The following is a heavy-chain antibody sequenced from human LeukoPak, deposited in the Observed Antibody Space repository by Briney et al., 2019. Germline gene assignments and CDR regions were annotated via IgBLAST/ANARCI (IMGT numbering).Heavy chain of an antibody. V-gene: IGHV3-30-3*01. CDR3: AREEQQLADY. D-gene: IGHD6-13*01. J-gene: IGHJ4*02. Sequence: PGRSLRLSCAASGFTFSSYAMHWVRQAPGKGLEWVAVISYDGSNKYHADSVKGRFTISRDNSKNTLYLQMNSLRAEDTAAYYCAREEQQLADYWGQGTLVTVSS. CDR2: ISYDGSNK. CDR1: GFTFSSYA.